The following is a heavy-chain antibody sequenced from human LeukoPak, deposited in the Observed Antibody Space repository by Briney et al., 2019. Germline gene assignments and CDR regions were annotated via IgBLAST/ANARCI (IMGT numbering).Heavy chain of an antibody. CDR1: GFTFSSYS. J-gene: IGHJ3*02. Sequence: PGGSLRLSCAASGFTFSSYSMNWVRQAPGKGLEWVSSISSSSSYIYYADSVKGRFTISRDNSKNTLYLQMNSLRAEDTAVYYCARPKSRATLGGDAFDIWGQGTMVTVSS. D-gene: IGHD1-26*01. V-gene: IGHV3-21*01. CDR2: ISSSSSYI. CDR3: ARPKSRATLGGDAFDI.